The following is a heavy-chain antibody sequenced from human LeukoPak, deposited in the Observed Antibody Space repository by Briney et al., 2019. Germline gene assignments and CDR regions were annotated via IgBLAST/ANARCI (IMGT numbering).Heavy chain of an antibody. CDR3: ARSDRLPAPFDY. CDR1: GYTFTGYC. D-gene: IGHD2-2*01. V-gene: IGHV1-2*04. CDR2: SNPNSGGT. Sequence: ASVTVSCKASGYTFTGYCMYWVRLGPGQGLEWMGWSNPNSGGTNYAQKFQGWVTMTRDTSISTAYMELSRLRSDDTAVYYWARSDRLPAPFDYWGQGTLVTVSS. J-gene: IGHJ4*02.